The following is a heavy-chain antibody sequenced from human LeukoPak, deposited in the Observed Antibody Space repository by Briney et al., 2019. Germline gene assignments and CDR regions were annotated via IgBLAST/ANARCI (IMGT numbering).Heavy chain of an antibody. CDR3: AKDLSPYYYDSSGYYTHDAFDI. V-gene: IGHV3-48*04. D-gene: IGHD3-22*01. J-gene: IGHJ3*02. CDR1: GATFSSHT. CDR2: ISSTSSVI. Sequence: GGSLRLSCAASGATFSSHTMNWVRQAPGKGLEWISYISSTSSVIYYADSVKGRFTISRDNAKNSLYLQMNSLRAEDTAVYYCAKDLSPYYYDSSGYYTHDAFDIWGQGTMVTVSS.